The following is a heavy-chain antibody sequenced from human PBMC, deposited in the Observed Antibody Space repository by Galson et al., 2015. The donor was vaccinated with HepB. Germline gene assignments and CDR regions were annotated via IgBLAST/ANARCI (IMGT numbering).Heavy chain of an antibody. CDR3: VRGDPGGNSWLLNYFDY. D-gene: IGHD6-13*01. CDR1: GDSVSSKSVT. CDR2: TYYRSKWYN. Sequence: CAISGDSVSSKSVTWNWIRQSPSRGLEWLGMTYYRSKWYNEYAPTVKGRIAINADTSKNQVSLQMSSVRPEDTAVYYCVRGDPGGNSWLLNYFDYWGQGTLVTVSS. V-gene: IGHV6-1*01. J-gene: IGHJ4*02.